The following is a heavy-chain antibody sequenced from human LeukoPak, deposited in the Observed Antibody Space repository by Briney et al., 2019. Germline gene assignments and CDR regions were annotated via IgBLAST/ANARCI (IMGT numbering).Heavy chain of an antibody. J-gene: IGHJ4*02. CDR1: GFTFSGSA. CDR2: IRSKANSYAT. D-gene: IGHD1-26*01. V-gene: IGHV3-73*01. Sequence: GGSLRLSCAASGFTFSGSAMHWVRQASGKGLEWVGRIRSKANSYATAYAASVKGRFTIFRDDSKNTAYLQMNSLRAEDTAVYYCAKVGISGSYAFDYWGQGTLVTVSS. CDR3: AKVGISGSYAFDY.